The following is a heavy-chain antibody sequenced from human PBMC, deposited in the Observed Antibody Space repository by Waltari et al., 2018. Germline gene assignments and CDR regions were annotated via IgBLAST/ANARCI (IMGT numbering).Heavy chain of an antibody. J-gene: IGHJ6*03. CDR2: ISAYNGNT. Sequence: QGLEWMGWISAYNGNTNYAQKLQGRVTMTTDTSTSTAYMELRSLRSDDTAVYYCARQRSGSPNSYYYYYYYMDVWGKGTTVTVSS. V-gene: IGHV1-18*01. D-gene: IGHD3-10*01. CDR3: ARQRSGSPNSYYYYYYYMDV.